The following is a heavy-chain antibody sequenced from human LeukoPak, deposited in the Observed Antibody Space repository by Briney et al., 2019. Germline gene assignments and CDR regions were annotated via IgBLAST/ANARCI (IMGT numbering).Heavy chain of an antibody. J-gene: IGHJ3*02. CDR1: GGSISSYY. V-gene: IGHV4-59*01. D-gene: IGHD3-10*01. CDR2: IYYSGST. Sequence: SETLSLTCSVPGGSISSYYWNWIRQPPGKGLEWIGYIYYSGSTNYNPSLKSRVTISVDTSRNQFSLNLSSVTAADTAVYYCASVEYYGSGSYFAFDIWGQGTMVTVSS. CDR3: ASVEYYGSGSYFAFDI.